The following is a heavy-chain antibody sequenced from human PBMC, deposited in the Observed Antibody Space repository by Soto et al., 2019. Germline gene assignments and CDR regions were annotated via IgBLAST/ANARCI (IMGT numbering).Heavy chain of an antibody. V-gene: IGHV4-34*01. CDR1: GGSFSGYY. CDR3: ARGSRDKIFGVVF. Sequence: SETLSLTCAVYGGSFSGYYWSWIRQPPGKGLEWIGEINHSGSTNYNPSLKSRVTISVDTSKNQFSLKLSSVTAADTAVYYCARGSRDKIFGVVFWGQGTLVTVSS. D-gene: IGHD3-3*01. J-gene: IGHJ4*02. CDR2: INHSGST.